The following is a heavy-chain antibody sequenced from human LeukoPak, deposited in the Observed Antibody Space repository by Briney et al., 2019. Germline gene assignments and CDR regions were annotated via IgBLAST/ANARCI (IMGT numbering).Heavy chain of an antibody. CDR3: ARGPTISETGYFDY. J-gene: IGHJ4*03. Sequence: PSETLSLTCAVYGGSFRAYYWSWIRQSPGKVLQWIAEVNHRGDTNYNPSVKGRVTISVDTSKNQFSLKVTSLTAADTAVYYCARGPTISETGYFDYWGQGTLVTVSS. D-gene: IGHD1-1*01. V-gene: IGHV4-34*01. CDR2: VNHRGDT. CDR1: GGSFRAYY.